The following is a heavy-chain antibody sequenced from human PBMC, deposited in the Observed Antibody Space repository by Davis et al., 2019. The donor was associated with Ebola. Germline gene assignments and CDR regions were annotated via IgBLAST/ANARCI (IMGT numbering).Heavy chain of an antibody. CDR3: ARDTTWIQLWLPAFDI. Sequence: ASVKVSCKASGGTFSSYSINWVRQAPGQGLEWMGWISAYNGNTNYAQKLQGRVTMTTDTSTSTAYMELRSLRSDDTAVYYCARDTTWIQLWLPAFDIWGQGTMVTVSS. CDR1: GGTFSSYS. CDR2: ISAYNGNT. J-gene: IGHJ3*02. D-gene: IGHD5-18*01. V-gene: IGHV1-18*01.